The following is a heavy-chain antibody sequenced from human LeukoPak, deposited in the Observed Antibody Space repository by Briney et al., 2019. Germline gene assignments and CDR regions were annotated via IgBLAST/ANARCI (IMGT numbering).Heavy chain of an antibody. CDR3: ARPNITSYYDSRGYDAFDV. CDR2: IYPYDSDT. CDR1: AYRFNAYW. V-gene: IGHV5-51*01. D-gene: IGHD3-22*01. J-gene: IGHJ3*01. Sequence: SLKISCKGSAYRFNAYWIACLSQMPGKDLEWMGSIYPYDSDTSYSPSFQSQVTISADKSVSNAYLQRSSLKASDTAMYYCARPNITSYYDSRGYDAFDVWGQGTMVTVSS.